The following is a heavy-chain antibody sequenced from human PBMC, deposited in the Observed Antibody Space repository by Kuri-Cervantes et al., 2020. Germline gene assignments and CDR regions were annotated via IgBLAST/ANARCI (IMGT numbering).Heavy chain of an antibody. J-gene: IGHJ5*02. CDR2: MNPNSGNT. CDR1: GYTFTSYD. CDR3: ATGPTSYVWGSYRYGWFDP. D-gene: IGHD3-16*02. Sequence: ASVKVSCKASGYTFTSYDINWVRQATGQGLEWMGWMNPNSGNTGYAQKFQGRVTMTRNTSISTAYMELSSLRSEDTAVYYCATGPTSYVWGSYRYGWFDPWGQGTLVTVSS. V-gene: IGHV1-8*01.